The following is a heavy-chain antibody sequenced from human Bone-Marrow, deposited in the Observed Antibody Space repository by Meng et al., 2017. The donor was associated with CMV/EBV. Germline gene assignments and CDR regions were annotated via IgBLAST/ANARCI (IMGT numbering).Heavy chain of an antibody. CDR1: GGSFSGYY. J-gene: IGHJ1*01. CDR2: INHSGST. D-gene: IGHD1-26*01. CDR3: ARVGASGVY. Sequence: GSLRLSCAVYGGSFSGYYWSWIRQPPGKGLEWIGEINHSGSTNYNPSLKSRVTISVDTSKNQFSLKLSSVTAADTAVYYCARVGASGVYWGQGTLVTVSS. V-gene: IGHV4-34*01.